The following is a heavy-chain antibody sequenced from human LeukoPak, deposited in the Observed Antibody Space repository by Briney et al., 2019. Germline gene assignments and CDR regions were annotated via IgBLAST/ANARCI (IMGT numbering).Heavy chain of an antibody. CDR1: VGSLSIISYH. CDR3: ARQSSSWSYMDV. Sequence: SETLSLICTLSVGSLSIISYHWGWIRQPPGKGLEWIGSLYYSGSTHYNPSLKSRVTISVYTSKSQFSVAAAETTVYYCARQSSSWSYMDVWGKGTTVTVSS. J-gene: IGHJ6*03. D-gene: IGHD6-13*01. V-gene: IGHV4-39*01. CDR2: LYYSGST.